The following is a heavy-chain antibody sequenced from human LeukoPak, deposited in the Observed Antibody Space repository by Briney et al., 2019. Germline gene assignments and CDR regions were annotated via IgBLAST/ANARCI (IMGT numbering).Heavy chain of an antibody. CDR1: GFTFNTYW. Sequence: PGGSLRLSCAASGFTFNTYWMNWVRQAPGKGLEWVAKIRQDGSEKYYVDSVKGRITISRDNAKNSLYLQMNSLRVEDMAVYYCARGYYGMDVWGQGTTVTVS. J-gene: IGHJ6*02. CDR2: IRQDGSEK. V-gene: IGHV3-7*04. CDR3: ARGYYGMDV.